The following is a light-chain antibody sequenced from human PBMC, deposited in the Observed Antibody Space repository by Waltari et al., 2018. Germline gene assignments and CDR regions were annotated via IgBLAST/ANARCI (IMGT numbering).Light chain of an antibody. J-gene: IGLJ3*02. CDR2: DNN. CDR3: AARDDSVNGWV. CDR1: SSNIGSYT. V-gene: IGLV1-44*01. Sequence: QPVLTQPPSASATPAQRVTISCSGSSSNIGSYTVNWYHQPPGPAPKLLIYDNNRRPAGAPDRFPGSKSGTSAALAISGLQVEDGADYYCAARDDSVNGWVFGGGSKLTVL.